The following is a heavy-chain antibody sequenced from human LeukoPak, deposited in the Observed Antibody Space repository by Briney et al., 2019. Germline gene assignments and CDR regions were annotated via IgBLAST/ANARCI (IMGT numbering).Heavy chain of an antibody. CDR3: ARVRGGSYQIHAFDI. V-gene: IGHV1-69*05. CDR2: IIPIFGTA. D-gene: IGHD1-26*01. CDR1: GGTFSSYA. J-gene: IGHJ3*02. Sequence: SVKVSCKASGGTFSSYAISWVRQAPGQGLEWMGGIIPIFGTANYAQKFQGRVTITTDESTSTAYMELSSLRSEDTAVYYCARVRGGSYQIHAFDIWGQGTMITVSS.